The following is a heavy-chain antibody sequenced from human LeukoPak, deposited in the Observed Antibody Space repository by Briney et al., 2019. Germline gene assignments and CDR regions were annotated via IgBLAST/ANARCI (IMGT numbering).Heavy chain of an antibody. CDR3: ASGGGYSSGSYVDY. Sequence: GGSLRLSCAASGFTFSSYEMNWVRQAPGKGLEWVSYISSSGSTIYYADSVKGRFTISRDNAKNSLYLQMNSLRAEDTAVYYYASGGGYSSGSYVDYWGQGTLVTVSS. CDR1: GFTFSSYE. J-gene: IGHJ4*02. D-gene: IGHD6-19*01. V-gene: IGHV3-48*03. CDR2: ISSSGSTI.